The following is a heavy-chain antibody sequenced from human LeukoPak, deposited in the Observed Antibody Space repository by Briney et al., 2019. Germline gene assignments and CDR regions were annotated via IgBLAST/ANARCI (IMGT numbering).Heavy chain of an antibody. J-gene: IGHJ4*02. CDR1: GGSISSYY. D-gene: IGHD2-15*01. V-gene: IGHV4-4*09. CDR2: IYTSGST. CDR3: ARALPWPTLDY. Sequence: SETLSLTCTVSGGSISSYYWSWIRQPPGKGLEWIGYIYTSGSTNYNPSLKSRVTISVDTSKNQFSLKLSSVTAADTAVYYCARALPWPTLDYWGQGTLVTVSS.